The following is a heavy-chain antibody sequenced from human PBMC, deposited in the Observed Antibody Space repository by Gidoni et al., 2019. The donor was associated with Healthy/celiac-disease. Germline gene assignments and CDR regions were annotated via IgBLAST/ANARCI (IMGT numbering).Heavy chain of an antibody. D-gene: IGHD3-22*01. Sequence: VQLLESGGGLVQPGGSLSLSCATSGFTFSRYAMSWVRQAPGQGLGWVSGISGSVGSTYYADSVKGRFTISRDNSKNTLYLQMNSLRAEDTAVYYCAKDIGSGYYYVPGYFDLWGRGTLVTVSS. CDR2: ISGSVGST. V-gene: IGHV3-23*01. J-gene: IGHJ2*01. CDR1: GFTFSRYA. CDR3: AKDIGSGYYYVPGYFDL.